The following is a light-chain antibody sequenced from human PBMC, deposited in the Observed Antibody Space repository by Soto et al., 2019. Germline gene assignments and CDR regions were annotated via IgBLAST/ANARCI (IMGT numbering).Light chain of an antibody. CDR2: GAS. V-gene: IGKV3-15*01. CDR1: QSVDIN. J-gene: IGKJ1*01. CDR3: QHWS. Sequence: RVLSQSPATLSVSPGERVTLSCRASQSVDINLAWYQQKPGQAPRLLIYGASTRATDMPGRFSGRGSGTEFTLTISRLQPEDVATYYCQHWSFGQGTKVDI.